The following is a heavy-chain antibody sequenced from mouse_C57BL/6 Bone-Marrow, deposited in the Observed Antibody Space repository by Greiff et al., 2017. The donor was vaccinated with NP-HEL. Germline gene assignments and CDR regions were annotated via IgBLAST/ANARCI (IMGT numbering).Heavy chain of an antibody. V-gene: IGHV10-1*01. Sequence: EVKLVESGGGLVQPKGSLKLSCAASGFSFNTYAMNWVRQAPGKGLEWVARIRSKSNNYATYYADSVKDRFTISRDDSESMLYLQMSNLKTEDTAMYYCVRHEAMGGFDYWGQGTTLTVAS. CDR2: IRSKSNNYAT. CDR3: VRHEAMGGFDY. CDR1: GFSFNTYA. J-gene: IGHJ2*01. D-gene: IGHD1-1*02.